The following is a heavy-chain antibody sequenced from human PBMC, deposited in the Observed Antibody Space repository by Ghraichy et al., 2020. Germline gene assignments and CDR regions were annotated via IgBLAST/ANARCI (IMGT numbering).Heavy chain of an antibody. CDR3: AKDTITGTTGWFDP. CDR1: GFTFSSYA. Sequence: LTCAASGFTFSSYAMSWVRQAPGKGLEWVSTFSGSGGSTYYADSVRGRFTVSRDNSKNTLYLQMNSLRAEDTALYYCAKDTITGTTGWFDPWGQGTLVTVSS. V-gene: IGHV3-23*01. J-gene: IGHJ5*02. D-gene: IGHD1-7*01. CDR2: FSGSGGST.